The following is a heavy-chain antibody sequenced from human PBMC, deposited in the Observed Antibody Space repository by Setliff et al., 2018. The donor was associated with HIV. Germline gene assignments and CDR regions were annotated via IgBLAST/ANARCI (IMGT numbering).Heavy chain of an antibody. V-gene: IGHV3-21*04. CDR2: ISSSSSYI. CDR1: DFDISTNY. Sequence: GGSLRLSCAASDFDISTNYMRWIRQAPGKGLEWVSSISSSSSYINYADSVKGRFTISRDNAKNSLYLQMNSLRAEDTALYYCAKDHGLVPLGEFDYWGQGTLVTVSS. D-gene: IGHD3-16*01. CDR3: AKDHGLVPLGEFDY. J-gene: IGHJ4*02.